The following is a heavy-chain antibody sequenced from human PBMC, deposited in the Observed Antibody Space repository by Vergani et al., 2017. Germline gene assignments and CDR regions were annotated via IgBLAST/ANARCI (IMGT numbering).Heavy chain of an antibody. J-gene: IGHJ4*02. CDR1: GFTFDDYG. CDR3: ARRRGIMGRGPFDY. V-gene: IGHV3-20*04. D-gene: IGHD3-10*01. Sequence: EVHLVESGGGVVRHGGSLRLSCAASGFTFDDYGMTWVRQASGKGLEWVSGINWNGGSTGYADSVKGRFTISRDNVKNSLYLQMNSLRAEDTALYYCARRRGIMGRGPFDYWGQGTLVTVSS. CDR2: INWNGGST.